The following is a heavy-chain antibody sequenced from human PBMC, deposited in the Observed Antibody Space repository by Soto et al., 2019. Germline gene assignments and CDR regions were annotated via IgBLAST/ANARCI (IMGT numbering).Heavy chain of an antibody. V-gene: IGHV3-30*18. CDR2: ISDDGKNK. Sequence: QVQLMESGGGVVQPGRSLRLSFAASGFTFRTYGMHWVRQAPGKGLEWVAVISDDGKNKYNIASVEGRFTISRDNSKNTLFLQMNGLRTEDTAVYYCAKGGGYTYGTNDAFDIWGPGTMVTVSS. CDR3: AKGGGYTYGTNDAFDI. D-gene: IGHD5-18*01. J-gene: IGHJ3*02. CDR1: GFTFRTYG.